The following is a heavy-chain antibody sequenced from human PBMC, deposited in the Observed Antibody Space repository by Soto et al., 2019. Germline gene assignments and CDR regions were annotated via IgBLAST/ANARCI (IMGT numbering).Heavy chain of an antibody. J-gene: IGHJ3*02. CDR1: GGSISSYY. V-gene: IGHV4-59*01. D-gene: IGHD1-26*01. Sequence: SETLSLTCTVSGGSISSYYWSWIRQPPGKGLEWIGYIYYSGSTNYNPSLKSRVTISVDTSKNQFSLKLSSVTAADTTVYYCARHSSGSYNGHDAFDIWGQGTMVTVSS. CDR2: IYYSGST. CDR3: ARHSSGSYNGHDAFDI.